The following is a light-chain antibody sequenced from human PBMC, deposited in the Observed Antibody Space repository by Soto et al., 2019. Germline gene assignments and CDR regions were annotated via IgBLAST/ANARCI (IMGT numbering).Light chain of an antibody. CDR1: QGISSY. CDR2: AAS. V-gene: IGKV1-9*01. J-gene: IGKJ2*01. CDR3: QQLSGDPYT. Sequence: DIQMTQSPSFLSASVGDRVTITCRASQGISSYLAWYQQKPGKAPKLLIYAASTLQSGVPSRFSGSGSGTEFTLTISSLQPEDFATYYCQQLSGDPYTFGQGTKLEIK.